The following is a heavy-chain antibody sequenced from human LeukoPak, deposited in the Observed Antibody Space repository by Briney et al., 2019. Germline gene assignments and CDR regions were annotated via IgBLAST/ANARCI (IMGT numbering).Heavy chain of an antibody. CDR1: GFTFSSYA. CDR2: ISSSGSTI. CDR3: AELGITMIGGV. Sequence: PGGSLRLSCAASGFTFSSYAMHWARQAPGKGLEWVSYISSSGSTIYYADSVKGRFTISRDNAKNSLYLQMNSLRAEDTAVYYCAELGITMIGGVWGKGTTVTISS. V-gene: IGHV3-48*03. J-gene: IGHJ6*04. D-gene: IGHD3-10*02.